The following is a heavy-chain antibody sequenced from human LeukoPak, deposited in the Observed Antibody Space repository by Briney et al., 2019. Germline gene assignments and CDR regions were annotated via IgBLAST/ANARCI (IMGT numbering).Heavy chain of an antibody. V-gene: IGHV3-15*01. D-gene: IGHD6-19*01. CDR2: IYRSSNGETT. CDR3: TTYRSGSCPF. J-gene: IGHJ4*02. CDR1: GITFSNAW. Sequence: GGSLRLSCAASGITFSNAWMTWVRQAPGKGLEWVGRIYRSSNGETTDYGAPVKGRFTMSRDDSKNTLYLQMNSLKTEDTAVYYCTTYRSGSCPFWGQRTLVTVSS.